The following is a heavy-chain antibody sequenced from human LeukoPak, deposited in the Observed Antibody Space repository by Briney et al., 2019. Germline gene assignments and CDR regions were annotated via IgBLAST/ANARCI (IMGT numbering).Heavy chain of an antibody. CDR1: GGSTSSYY. V-gene: IGHV4-59*12. CDR2: IYYSGST. Sequence: PSETLSLTCTVSGGSTSSYYWSWIRQPPGKGLEWIGYIYYSGSTNYNPSLKSRVTISVDTSKNQFSLKLSSVTAADTAVYYCARDLSGAADDAFDIWGQGTMVTVSS. CDR3: ARDLSGAADDAFDI. D-gene: IGHD1-26*01. J-gene: IGHJ3*02.